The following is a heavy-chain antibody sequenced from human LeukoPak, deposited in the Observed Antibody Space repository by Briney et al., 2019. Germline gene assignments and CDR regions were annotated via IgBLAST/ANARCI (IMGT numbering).Heavy chain of an antibody. Sequence: ASVMVSCKASKYTFTAYYLHWVRQAPGQGLEWMGWINPDRGVTNYAQKSQGRVTMTRDTSSNTGYMELSRLTSDDTAVYYCVRDRSTGATAGTLHWFDPWGQGTLVNVSS. V-gene: IGHV1-2*02. J-gene: IGHJ5*02. CDR3: VRDRSTGATAGTLHWFDP. CDR2: INPDRGVT. D-gene: IGHD6-13*01. CDR1: KYTFTAYY.